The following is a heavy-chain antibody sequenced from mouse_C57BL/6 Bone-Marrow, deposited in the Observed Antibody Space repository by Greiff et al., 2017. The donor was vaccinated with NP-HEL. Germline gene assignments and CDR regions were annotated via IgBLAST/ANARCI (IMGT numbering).Heavy chain of an antibody. Sequence: QVQLKQSGAELVRPGTSVKVSCKASGYAFTNYLIEWVKQRPGQGLEWIGVINPGSGGTNYNEKFKGKATLTADKSSSTAYMQLSSLTSEDSAVYVCAREFTYWYFDVWGTGTTVTVSS. J-gene: IGHJ1*03. CDR3: AREFTYWYFDV. CDR2: INPGSGGT. V-gene: IGHV1-54*01. CDR1: GYAFTNYL.